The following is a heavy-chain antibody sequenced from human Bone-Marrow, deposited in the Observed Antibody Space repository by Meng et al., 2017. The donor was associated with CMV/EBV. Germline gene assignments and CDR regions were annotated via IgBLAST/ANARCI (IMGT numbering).Heavy chain of an antibody. CDR1: GFTFSSYE. Sequence: GGSLRLTCAASGFTFSSYEMNWVRQAPGKGLEWVSYISSSGSTIYYADSVKGRFTTSRDNAKNSLYLQMNSLRAEDTAVYYCARVPDGYTTYYFDYWGQGTLVTVSS. J-gene: IGHJ4*02. CDR3: ARVPDGYTTYYFDY. D-gene: IGHD5-24*01. V-gene: IGHV3-48*03. CDR2: ISSSGSTI.